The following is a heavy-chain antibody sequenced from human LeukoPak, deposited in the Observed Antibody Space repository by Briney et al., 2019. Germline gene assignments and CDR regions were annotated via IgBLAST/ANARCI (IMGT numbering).Heavy chain of an antibody. CDR1: GLTFSNYA. CDR3: AKDYSDSRVGDVFFEY. J-gene: IGHJ4*02. CDR2: ITSGFTP. Sequence: GGSLSLSCAASGLTFSNYAMSWLRQAPGKGLEWVSGITSGFTPHYADSVKGRFTISRDNSKNTFHLQMNSLRAEDTAVYYCAKDYSDSRVGDVFFEYWGQGTLVTVSS. D-gene: IGHD1-26*01. V-gene: IGHV3-23*01.